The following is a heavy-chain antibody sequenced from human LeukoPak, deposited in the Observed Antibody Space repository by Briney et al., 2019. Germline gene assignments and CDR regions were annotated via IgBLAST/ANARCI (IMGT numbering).Heavy chain of an antibody. Sequence: ASVKVSCKASGYTFTSYDINWVRQAPGQGLEWMGIINPSGGSTSYAQKFQGRVTMTRDTSTSTVYMELSSLRSEDTAVYYCARVPSSSGVFDYWGQGTLVTVSS. CDR1: GYTFTSYD. V-gene: IGHV1-46*01. J-gene: IGHJ4*02. CDR3: ARVPSSSGVFDY. D-gene: IGHD6-6*01. CDR2: INPSGGST.